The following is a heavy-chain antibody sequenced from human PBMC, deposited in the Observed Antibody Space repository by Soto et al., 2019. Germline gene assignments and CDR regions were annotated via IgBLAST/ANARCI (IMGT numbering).Heavy chain of an antibody. Sequence: ASVKVSCKASGYTFTSYGISWLRQAPGQGLEWMGWISAYNGNTNYAQKLQGRVTMTTDTSTSTAYMELRSLRSDDTAVYYCARDGYSGYDRNWFDPWGQGTLVTVSS. CDR2: ISAYNGNT. CDR3: ARDGYSGYDRNWFDP. J-gene: IGHJ5*02. D-gene: IGHD5-12*01. CDR1: GYTFTSYG. V-gene: IGHV1-18*01.